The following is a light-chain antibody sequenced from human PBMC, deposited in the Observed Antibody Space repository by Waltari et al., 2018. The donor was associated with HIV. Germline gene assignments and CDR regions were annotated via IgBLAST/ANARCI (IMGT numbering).Light chain of an antibody. J-gene: IGKJ1*01. Sequence: EIVMTQSPATLSVSPGESATLSCRASQSVGTKLAWYQQKPGQAPRLLIYGASIRATGIPARFSGSGSGMEFTITISSLQSEDFAVYYCQQYNNWPRTFGQGTKVEF. CDR1: QSVGTK. CDR2: GAS. CDR3: QQYNNWPRT. V-gene: IGKV3-15*01.